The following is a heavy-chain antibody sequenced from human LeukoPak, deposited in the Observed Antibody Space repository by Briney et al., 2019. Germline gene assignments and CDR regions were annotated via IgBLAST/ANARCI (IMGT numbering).Heavy chain of an antibody. CDR2: ISSSSSSI. J-gene: IGHJ4*02. CDR3: ARHLYRAFDY. V-gene: IGHV3-48*02. Sequence: QPGGSLRLSCAASGFTFSTFSMNWVRQAPGKGLEWVSYISSSSSSIYYADSVKGRFTTSRDSAKNSLYLQMNGLRDEDTAVYYCARHLYRAFDYWGQGTLVTVSS. CDR1: GFTFSTFS. D-gene: IGHD1-26*01.